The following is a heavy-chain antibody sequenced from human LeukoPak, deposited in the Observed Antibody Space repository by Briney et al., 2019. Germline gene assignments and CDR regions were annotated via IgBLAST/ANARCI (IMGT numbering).Heavy chain of an antibody. J-gene: IGHJ4*02. D-gene: IGHD3-22*01. V-gene: IGHV4-34*01. CDR1: GGSFSGYY. CDR3: ARGPHTGVNYYDSSGYYY. Sequence: SETLSLTCAVYGGSFSGYYWSWIRQPPGKGLEWIGEINLSGSTNYNPSLKSRVTISVDTSKNQFSLKLSSVTAADTAVYYCARGPHTGVNYYDSSGYYYWGQGTLVTVSS. CDR2: INLSGST.